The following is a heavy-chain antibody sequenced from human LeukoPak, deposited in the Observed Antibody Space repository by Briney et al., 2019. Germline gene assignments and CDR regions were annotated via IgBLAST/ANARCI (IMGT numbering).Heavy chain of an antibody. CDR3: ARDGHFDY. J-gene: IGHJ4*02. Sequence: ASVKVSCKSSGYTFTGYNMQWLRQAPGQGLEWMGWINPNSGGTNYAQKFQGWVTMTRDTSISTAYMELSRLRSDDTAVYYCARDGHFDYWGQGTLVTVSS. CDR2: INPNSGGT. CDR1: GYTFTGYN. V-gene: IGHV1-2*04.